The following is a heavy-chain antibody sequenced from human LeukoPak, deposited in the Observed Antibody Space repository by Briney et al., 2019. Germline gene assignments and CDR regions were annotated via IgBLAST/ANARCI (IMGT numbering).Heavy chain of an antibody. CDR2: ISSSSSYI. J-gene: IGHJ4*02. V-gene: IGHV3-21*01. CDR1: GFTFSSYS. Sequence: GGSLRLSCAASGFTFSSYSMNWVRQAPGKGLEWVSSISSSSSYIYYADSVKGRFTISRDNAKHSLYLQMNSLRAEDTAVYYCARVLRFLDYFDYWGQGTLVTVSS. D-gene: IGHD3-3*01. CDR3: ARVLRFLDYFDY.